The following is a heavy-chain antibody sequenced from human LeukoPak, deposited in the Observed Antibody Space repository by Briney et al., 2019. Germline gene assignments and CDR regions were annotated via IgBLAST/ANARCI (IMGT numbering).Heavy chain of an antibody. J-gene: IGHJ4*02. CDR1: GFTFSSYG. CDR3: AKDQIFGVVIKWDQLDY. CDR2: ISYDGSNK. V-gene: IGHV3-30*18. D-gene: IGHD3-3*01. Sequence: PGGSLRLSCAASGFTFSSYGMHWVRQAPGKGLEWVAVISYDGSNKYYADSVKGRFTIPRDNSKNTLYLQMNSLRAEDTAVYYCAKDQIFGVVIKWDQLDYWGQGTLVTVSS.